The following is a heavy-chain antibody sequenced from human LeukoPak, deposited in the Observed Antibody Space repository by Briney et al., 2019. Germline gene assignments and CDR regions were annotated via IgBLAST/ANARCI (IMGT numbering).Heavy chain of an antibody. CDR2: IYYSGST. CDR3: AKGRKDFDTNLGPFDS. D-gene: IGHD3-9*01. CDR1: GGSISGYY. Sequence: SETLSLACIVSGGSISGYYWSWIRQPPGKGLEWIGSIYYSGSTDYNPSLKSRVIISVGTSKTQFSLKVTSVTTADTAVYYCAKGRKDFDTNLGPFDSWGQGILVTVSS. V-gene: IGHV4-59*01. J-gene: IGHJ4*02.